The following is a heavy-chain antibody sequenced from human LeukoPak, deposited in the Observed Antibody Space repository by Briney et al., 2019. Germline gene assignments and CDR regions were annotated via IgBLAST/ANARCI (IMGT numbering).Heavy chain of an antibody. CDR3: AKAQTLGGGWYYFDY. CDR2: ISWNSGSI. V-gene: IGHV3-9*01. J-gene: IGHJ4*02. Sequence: GGSLRLSCAASGFTFDDYAMHWVWQAPGKGLEWVSGISWNSGSIGYADSVKGRFTISRDNAKNSLYLQMNSLRAEDTALYYCAKAQTLGGGWYYFDYWGQGTLVTVSS. CDR1: GFTFDDYA. D-gene: IGHD6-19*01.